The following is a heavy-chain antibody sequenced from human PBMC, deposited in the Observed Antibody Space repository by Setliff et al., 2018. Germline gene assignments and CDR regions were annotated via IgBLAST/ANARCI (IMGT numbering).Heavy chain of an antibody. D-gene: IGHD3-22*01. J-gene: IGHJ4*01. CDR2: FNPEDDEI. Sequence: ASVKVSCKVSGSTLTELTMYWVRQAPGKGLEWMGSFNPEDDEIIYAQKFLGIVTTTEDTSTDTAYMELSSLRSEDTAVYYCATKDYDTSGYYRPFGFWGQGTLVTVPQ. CDR3: ATKDYDTSGYYRPFGF. CDR1: GSTLTELT. V-gene: IGHV1-24*01.